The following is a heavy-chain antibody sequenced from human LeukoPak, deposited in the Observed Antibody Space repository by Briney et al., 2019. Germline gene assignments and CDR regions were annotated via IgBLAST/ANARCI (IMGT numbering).Heavy chain of an antibody. J-gene: IGHJ4*02. Sequence: SETLSLTCAVSGYSISSGDYWGWLRQPPGKGLEWIGSIYHSGSTYYNPSLKSRVTISVDTSKNKFSLKLSSVTAADTAVYYCARVYGNYGSGSHDYWGQGNLVTVSS. CDR1: GYSISSGDY. D-gene: IGHD3-10*01. V-gene: IGHV4-38-2*01. CDR2: IYHSGST. CDR3: ARVYGNYGSGSHDY.